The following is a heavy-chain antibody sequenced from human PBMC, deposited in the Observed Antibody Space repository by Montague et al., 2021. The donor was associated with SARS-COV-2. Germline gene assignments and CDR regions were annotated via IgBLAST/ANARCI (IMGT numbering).Heavy chain of an antibody. CDR1: GGSFRGYY. D-gene: IGHD3-10*01. V-gene: IGHV4-34*01. CDR3: ARVRYYGSGNSLGMDV. CDR2: INHNGST. J-gene: IGHJ6*02. Sequence: SETLSLTCSVYGGSFRGYYWSCIRLHPRNRLESYGEINHNGSTNYNPSLKSRVTISVDTSKNLFSLKLSSVTAADTAVYYCARVRYYGSGNSLGMDVWGQGTTVTVSS.